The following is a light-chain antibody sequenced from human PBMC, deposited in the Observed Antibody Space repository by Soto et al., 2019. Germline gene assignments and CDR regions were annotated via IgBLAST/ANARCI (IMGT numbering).Light chain of an antibody. CDR2: SNN. V-gene: IGLV1-44*01. J-gene: IGLJ2*01. CDR3: AAWDDSLNGVI. Sequence: VLTQPPSASGTPGQRITISCSGSSSNIGSHTVNWHQQVPGTAPKLLIYSNNERPSGVPDRFSGSKSGTSASLAISGLQSGDEADYYCAAWDDSLNGVIFGGGTKVTVL. CDR1: SSNIGSHT.